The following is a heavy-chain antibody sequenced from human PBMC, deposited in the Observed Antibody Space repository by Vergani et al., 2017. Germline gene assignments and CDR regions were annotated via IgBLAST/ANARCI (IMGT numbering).Heavy chain of an antibody. CDR3: ARTESFNLRYFHWAL. J-gene: IGHJ4*02. D-gene: IGHD3-9*01. CDR2: IYHSGGA. Sequence: QLHLQESGPGLVKPSETLSLTCTVSGGSITSSSYYWGWIRQPPGKGLEWIGNIYHSGGAYYNPSLKGRVTISVDTSKNQFSLEVTSVTAADTAIYFCARTESFNLRYFHWALWGQGTLVTVSS. CDR1: GGSITSSSYY. V-gene: IGHV4-39*01.